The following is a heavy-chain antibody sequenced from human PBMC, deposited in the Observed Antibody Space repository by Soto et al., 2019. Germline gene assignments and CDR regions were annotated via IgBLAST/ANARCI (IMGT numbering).Heavy chain of an antibody. Sequence: GGSLRLSCAASGFTFSSYAMSWVRQAPGKGLEWVSAISGSGGSTYYAESVKGRFTISRDNSKNTLYLQMNSMRAEDTAVYYCAKAYSITMVRGVPYYFDYWGQGTLVTVSS. CDR2: ISGSGGST. J-gene: IGHJ4*02. D-gene: IGHD3-10*01. CDR3: AKAYSITMVRGVPYYFDY. V-gene: IGHV3-23*01. CDR1: GFTFSSYA.